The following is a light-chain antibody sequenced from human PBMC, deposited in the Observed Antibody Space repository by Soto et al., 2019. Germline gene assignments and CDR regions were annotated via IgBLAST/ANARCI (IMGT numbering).Light chain of an antibody. J-gene: IGKJ3*01. Sequence: EIVMTQSPATLSVPPGERATLSCRASQSVSSNLAWYQQKPGQAPRLLIYGASTRATGIPARFSGSGSGTEFTLTISSLQSEDFAVYYCQQYNNWFTFGPGTKVDIK. CDR1: QSVSSN. CDR2: GAS. CDR3: QQYNNWFT. V-gene: IGKV3-15*01.